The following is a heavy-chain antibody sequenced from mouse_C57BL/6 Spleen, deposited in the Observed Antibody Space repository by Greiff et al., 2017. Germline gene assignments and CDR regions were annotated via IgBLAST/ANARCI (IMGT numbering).Heavy chain of an antibody. V-gene: IGHV1-76*01. CDR3: ARGPTGYFDD. J-gene: IGHJ2*01. Sequence: VKLQESGAELVRPGASVKLSCKASGYTFTDYYINWVKQRPGQGLEWIARIYPGSGNTYYNEKFKGKATLTAEKSSSTAYMQLSSLTSEDSAVYFCARGPTGYFDDWGQGTTLTVSS. CDR1: GYTFTDYY. D-gene: IGHD1-1*01. CDR2: IYPGSGNT.